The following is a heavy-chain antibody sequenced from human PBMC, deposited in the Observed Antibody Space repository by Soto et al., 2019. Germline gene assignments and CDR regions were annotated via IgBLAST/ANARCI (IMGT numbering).Heavy chain of an antibody. D-gene: IGHD4-17*01. Sequence: ASVKVSCKASGYTFTSYAMHWVRQAPGQRLEWMGWINAGNGNTQYSQKFQGRVTITRDTSASTAYMELSSLRSEDTAVYYCARAGYGDYADAFDIWGQGTMVTVSS. V-gene: IGHV1-3*01. CDR2: INAGNGNT. J-gene: IGHJ3*02. CDR1: GYTFTSYA. CDR3: ARAGYGDYADAFDI.